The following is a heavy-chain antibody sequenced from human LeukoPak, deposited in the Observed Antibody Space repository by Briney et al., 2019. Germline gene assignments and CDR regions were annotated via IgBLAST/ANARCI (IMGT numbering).Heavy chain of an antibody. V-gene: IGHV3-21*01. CDR3: ARDWYSNHQDY. J-gene: IGHJ4*02. Sequence: PGGSLRLSCAASGFTFSSYSMNWVRQAPGKGLEWVSSISSSSSYTYYADSVKGRFTISRDNAKNSLFLQMNSLRAEDTAVYYCARDWYSNHQDYWGQGTLVTVSS. D-gene: IGHD6-13*01. CDR2: ISSSSSYT. CDR1: GFTFSSYS.